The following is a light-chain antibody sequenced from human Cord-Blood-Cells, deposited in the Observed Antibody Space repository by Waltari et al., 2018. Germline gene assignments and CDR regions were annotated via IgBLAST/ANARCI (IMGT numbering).Light chain of an antibody. CDR3: QQSYSTPHT. Sequence: DIQMTQSPSSLSASVGDRVPITCRASQSISSYLNWYQQKPGKAPKLLIYAASSLPSGVPSRFSGSGSGTDFTLTISSLQPEDFATYYCQQSYSTPHTFGQGTKLEIK. J-gene: IGKJ2*01. V-gene: IGKV1-39*01. CDR2: AAS. CDR1: QSISSY.